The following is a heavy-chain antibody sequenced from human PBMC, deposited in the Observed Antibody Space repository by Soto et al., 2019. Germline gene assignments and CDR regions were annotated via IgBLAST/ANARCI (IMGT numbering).Heavy chain of an antibody. Sequence: GASLKLSCKFSGYTLPELSMHWVRQAPGKGLEWMGGFDPEDGETIYAQKFQGRVTMTEDTSTDTAYMELSSLRSEDTAVYYCATWVQLGFDYWGQGTLVTVSS. J-gene: IGHJ4*02. CDR3: ATWVQLGFDY. V-gene: IGHV1-24*01. D-gene: IGHD5-18*01. CDR1: GYTLPELS. CDR2: FDPEDGET.